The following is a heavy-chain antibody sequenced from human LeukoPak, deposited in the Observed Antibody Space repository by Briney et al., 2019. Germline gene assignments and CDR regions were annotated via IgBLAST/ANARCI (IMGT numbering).Heavy chain of an antibody. J-gene: IGHJ4*02. CDR2: ISAGGGST. D-gene: IGHD3/OR15-3a*01. CDR3: AKAGCWTNYFYY. Sequence: PGGALRLSCAASGFTFSSYSMTWVRQAPAKGLEWVSAISAGGGSTYYADSVKGRFTISRDNSKNTLYLQLNSLRGEDTAVYYYAKAGCWTNYFYYWGQGTLVVGSS. V-gene: IGHV3-23*01. CDR1: GFTFSSYS.